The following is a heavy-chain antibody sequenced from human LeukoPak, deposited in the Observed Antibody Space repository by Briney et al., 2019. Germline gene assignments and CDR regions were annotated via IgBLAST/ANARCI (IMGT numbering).Heavy chain of an antibody. J-gene: IGHJ3*02. D-gene: IGHD3-10*01. CDR3: ARHQAGAFDI. Sequence: PGGSLRLSCAASGFTFSNYWMSWVRQAPGKGLVWVSRISTDGNTITYADSVKGRFTISRDNAKNTLNVQMNSLRAEDTAVHYCARHQAGAFDIWGQGTMVTVSS. V-gene: IGHV3-74*01. CDR1: GFTFSNYW. CDR2: ISTDGNTI.